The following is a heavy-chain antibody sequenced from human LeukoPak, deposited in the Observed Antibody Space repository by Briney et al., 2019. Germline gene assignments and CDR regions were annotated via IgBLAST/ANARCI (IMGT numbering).Heavy chain of an antibody. CDR1: GGSISSYY. CDR3: ARDGHCSGGSCYSYYYYYYMDV. D-gene: IGHD2-15*01. Sequence: PSETLSLTCTVSGGSISSYYWSWIRQPAGKGLEWIGRIYTSGSTNYNPSLKSRVTMSVDTSKNQFSLKLSPVTAADTAVYYCARDGHCSGGSCYSYYYYYYMDVWGKGTTVTVSS. J-gene: IGHJ6*03. V-gene: IGHV4-4*07. CDR2: IYTSGST.